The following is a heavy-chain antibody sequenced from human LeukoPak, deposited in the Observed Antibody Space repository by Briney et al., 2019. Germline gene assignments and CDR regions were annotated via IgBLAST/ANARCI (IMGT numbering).Heavy chain of an antibody. CDR2: IIPIFPST. CDR1: GGPFSNYG. CDR3: ARPPVSGALNEAFDI. V-gene: IGHV1-69*01. Sequence: SVKVSCKVSGGPFSNYGLSWVRQAPGQGLEWMGGIIPIFPSTNYAQNFQGRVTITADESTSTVYMELSSLRTDDTAVYYCARPPVSGALNEAFDIWGQGTVVTVSS. D-gene: IGHD1-26*01. J-gene: IGHJ3*02.